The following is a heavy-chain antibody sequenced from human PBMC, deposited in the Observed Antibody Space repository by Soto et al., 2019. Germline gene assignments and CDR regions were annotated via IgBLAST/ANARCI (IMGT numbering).Heavy chain of an antibody. CDR1: GFTFSSYV. D-gene: IGHD4-17*01. CDR2: ISGSGGST. CDR3: TKMTTVTTLSTHFDY. V-gene: IGHV3-23*01. Sequence: GGSLRLSCAASGFTFSSYVMTWVRQAPGKGLEWVSGISGSGGSTYYADSVKGRFTISRDNSKDTLYLQVNSLRAEDTAVYYCTKMTTVTTLSTHFDYWGQGTLVTVSS. J-gene: IGHJ4*02.